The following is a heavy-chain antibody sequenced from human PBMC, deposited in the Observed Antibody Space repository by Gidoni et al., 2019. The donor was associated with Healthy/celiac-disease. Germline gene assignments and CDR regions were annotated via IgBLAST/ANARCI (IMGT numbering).Heavy chain of an antibody. CDR1: GFTFSSYG. D-gene: IGHD3-22*01. CDR2: ISYDGSNK. V-gene: IGHV3-30*03. J-gene: IGHJ4*02. Sequence: QVQLVESGGGVVQPGRSLRLSCAASGFTFSSYGMHWVRQAPGKGLEGVAVISYDGSNKYYADSVKGRFTISRDNSKNTLYLQMNSLRAEDTAVYYCASHVGSVWLPNYWGQGTLVTVSS. CDR3: ASHVGSVWLPNY.